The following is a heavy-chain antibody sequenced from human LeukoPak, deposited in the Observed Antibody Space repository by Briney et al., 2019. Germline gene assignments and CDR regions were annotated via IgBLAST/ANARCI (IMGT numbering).Heavy chain of an antibody. CDR2: IYYSGST. D-gene: IGHD3-3*01. V-gene: IGHV4-59*01. Sequence: PSETLSLTCTVSGGSISSYYWSWIRQPPGKGLEWIGYIYYSGSTNYNTALKSRVTISVDTSKSQFSLKLSSVTAADTAVYYCARVKANTIFGVVMLDAFDIWGQGTMVTVSS. CDR1: GGSISSYY. J-gene: IGHJ3*02. CDR3: ARVKANTIFGVVMLDAFDI.